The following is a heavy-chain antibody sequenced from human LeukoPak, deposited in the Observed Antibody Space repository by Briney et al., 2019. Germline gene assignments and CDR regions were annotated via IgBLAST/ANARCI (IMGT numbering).Heavy chain of an antibody. CDR3: ARHGGYYGSGSYYSWFDP. D-gene: IGHD3-10*01. CDR2: IYHSGST. Sequence: SETLSLTCTVSGYSISSGYYWGWIRQPPGKGLEWIGSIYHSGSTYYNPSLKSRVTISVDTSKNQFSLKLSSVTAADTAVYYCARHGGYYGSGSYYSWFDPRGQGTLVTVSS. CDR1: GYSISSGYY. V-gene: IGHV4-38-2*02. J-gene: IGHJ5*02.